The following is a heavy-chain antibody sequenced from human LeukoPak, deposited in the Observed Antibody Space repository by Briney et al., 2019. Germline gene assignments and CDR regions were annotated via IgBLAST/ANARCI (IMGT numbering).Heavy chain of an antibody. CDR2: INHSGST. Sequence: PSETLSLTCAVYGGSFSGYCWSWIRQSPGKGLEWIGEINHSGSTNYNPSLKSRVTISVDTSKNQFSLKLSSVIAADTAVYYCARGEYYDYVWGSYRSVDYWGQGTLVTVSS. D-gene: IGHD3-16*02. J-gene: IGHJ4*02. CDR1: GGSFSGYC. CDR3: ARGEYYDYVWGSYRSVDY. V-gene: IGHV4-34*01.